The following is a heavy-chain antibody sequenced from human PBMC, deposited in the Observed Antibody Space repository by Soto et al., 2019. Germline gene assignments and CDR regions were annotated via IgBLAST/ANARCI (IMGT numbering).Heavy chain of an antibody. CDR1: GGSIGSYY. Sequence: QVQLQESGPGLVKPSETLSLTCTISGGSIGSYYWSWIRQPPGKGLEWIGYVFHSGITCYNPSLKSRVAISVDASKNLFSLKLSSVTAADAAVYYCARDQKGSPYFDYWGQGTLVTVSS. D-gene: IGHD1-26*01. J-gene: IGHJ4*02. CDR3: ARDQKGSPYFDY. V-gene: IGHV4-59*01. CDR2: VFHSGIT.